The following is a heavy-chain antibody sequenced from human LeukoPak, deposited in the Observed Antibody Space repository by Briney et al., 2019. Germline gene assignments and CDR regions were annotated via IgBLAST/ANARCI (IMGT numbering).Heavy chain of an antibody. J-gene: IGHJ3*02. CDR1: GFTFSTYA. D-gene: IGHD2-21*01. CDR2: ISDSGGST. Sequence: PGGSLRLSCAASGFTFSTYAMSWVRQAPGKGLECVSAISDSGGSTYYADSVKGRFTISRDNSKNTLYLQMNSLRAEDTAVYYCARDSVAYCGGDCYLGSIFGAFDIWGQGTMVTVSS. V-gene: IGHV3-23*01. CDR3: ARDSVAYCGGDCYLGSIFGAFDI.